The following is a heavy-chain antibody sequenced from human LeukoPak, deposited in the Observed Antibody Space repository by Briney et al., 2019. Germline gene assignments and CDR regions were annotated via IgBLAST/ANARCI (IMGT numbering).Heavy chain of an antibody. V-gene: IGHV3-30-3*01. J-gene: IGHJ4*02. Sequence: PGGSLRLSCAASGFSVSDNYMSWVRQAPGKGLEWVAVISYDGSNKYYADSVKGRFTISRDNSKNTLYLQMNSLRAEDTAVYYCARVGSSSWSRYFDYWGQGTLVTVSS. D-gene: IGHD6-13*01. CDR3: ARVGSSSWSRYFDY. CDR2: ISYDGSNK. CDR1: GFSVSDNY.